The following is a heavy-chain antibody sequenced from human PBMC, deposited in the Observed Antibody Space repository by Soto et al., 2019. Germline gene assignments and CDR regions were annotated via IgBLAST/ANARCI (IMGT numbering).Heavy chain of an antibody. CDR3: AGRTSLASVEIFSGGLSGYNWVDP. Sequence: PSETLSLTCSVSNGSISNPIYYWARIRQPPGKGLEWIGSIFYNGNAYYNPSLKSRVTMSVDTSQNQFSLKLSSVTAADTAVYYCAGRTSLASVEIFSGGLSGYNWVDPWGRGTLVTVSS. CDR2: IFYNGNA. J-gene: IGHJ5*01. CDR1: NGSISNPIYY. D-gene: IGHD3-3*01. V-gene: IGHV4-39*01.